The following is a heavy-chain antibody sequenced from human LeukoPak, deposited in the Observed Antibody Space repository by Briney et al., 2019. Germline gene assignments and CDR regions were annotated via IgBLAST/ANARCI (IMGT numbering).Heavy chain of an antibody. D-gene: IGHD2-15*01. J-gene: IGHJ6*02. CDR3: AKGARSYPHYGMDV. CDR2: ISGSGGSK. Sequence: GGSLSLSCAASGFTFNSYAMSWLRQAPGKGLEWVSAISGSGGSKYYADSVKGRFTISRDNSKNTLYLQMNSLRAEDTAVYYCAKGARSYPHYGMDVWGQGTTVTVSS. CDR1: GFTFNSYA. V-gene: IGHV3-23*01.